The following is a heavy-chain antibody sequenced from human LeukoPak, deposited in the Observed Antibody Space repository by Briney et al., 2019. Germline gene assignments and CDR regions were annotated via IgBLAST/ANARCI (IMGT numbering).Heavy chain of an antibody. CDR2: INHSGST. CDR1: GGSFSGYY. V-gene: IGHV4-34*01. Sequence: SETLSLTCAVYGGSFSGYYWSWIRQPPGKGLEWIGEINHSGSTNYNPSLKSRVTISVGTSKNQFSLKLSSVTAADTAVYYCARYDFWSGYYLDYWGQGTLVTVSS. D-gene: IGHD3/OR15-3a*01. CDR3: ARYDFWSGYYLDY. J-gene: IGHJ4*02.